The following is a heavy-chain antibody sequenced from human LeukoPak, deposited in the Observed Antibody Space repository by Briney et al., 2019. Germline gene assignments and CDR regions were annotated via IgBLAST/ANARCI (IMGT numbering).Heavy chain of an antibody. CDR2: IRYDGNNK. V-gene: IGHV3-30*02. CDR3: AKIEGKYQLANVPDH. J-gene: IGHJ4*02. Sequence: PGGSLRLSCAASGFTFSTYGMHWVRRAPGKGLEWVAFIRYDGNNKYYADFVKGRFTISRDNSKNTLYLHMNSLRTEGTAVYYCAKIEGKYQLANVPDHWGQGTLVTVSS. CDR1: GFTFSTYG. D-gene: IGHD2-2*01.